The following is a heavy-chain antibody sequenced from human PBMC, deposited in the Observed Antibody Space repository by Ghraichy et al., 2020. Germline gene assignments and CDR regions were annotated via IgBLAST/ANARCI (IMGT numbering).Heavy chain of an antibody. V-gene: IGHV4-39*02. Sequence: SETLSLTCTVSDDSISSSDYYWAWIRQPPGKGLEWIGSMYYGGSTYYNPSLKRRVTISVDTSKNYFSLDLRSVTATDTAVYYCVRLPHIAVGGRCFWGQGTLVTVSS. CDR2: MYYGGST. D-gene: IGHD6-19*01. CDR1: DDSISSSDYY. CDR3: VRLPHIAVGGRCF. J-gene: IGHJ4*02.